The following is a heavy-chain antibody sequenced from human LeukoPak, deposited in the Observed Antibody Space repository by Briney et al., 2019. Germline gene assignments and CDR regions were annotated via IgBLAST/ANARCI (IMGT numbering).Heavy chain of an antibody. Sequence: GGSLRLSCAASGFTFSSYGMHWVRQAPGKGLEWVAFIRYDGSNKYYADSVKGRFTISRDNSKNTLYLQTNSLRAEDTAVYYCAKAPHSSGWYWLDWFDPWGQGTLVTVSS. CDR1: GFTFSSYG. CDR3: AKAPHSSGWYWLDWFDP. J-gene: IGHJ5*02. D-gene: IGHD6-19*01. V-gene: IGHV3-30*02. CDR2: IRYDGSNK.